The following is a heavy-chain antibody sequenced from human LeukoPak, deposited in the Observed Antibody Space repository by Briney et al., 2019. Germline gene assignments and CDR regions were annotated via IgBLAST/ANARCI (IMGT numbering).Heavy chain of an antibody. V-gene: IGHV4-59*08. Sequence: PSETLSLTCTVSGGSISSYYWSWIRQPPGKGLEWIGYIYYSGSTNYNPSLKSRVTISVDTSKNQFSLKLSSVTAADTAVYYCARSRLPAAIDYWGQGTLVTVSS. CDR1: GGSISSYY. CDR3: ARSRLPAAIDY. CDR2: IYYSGST. D-gene: IGHD2-2*01. J-gene: IGHJ4*02.